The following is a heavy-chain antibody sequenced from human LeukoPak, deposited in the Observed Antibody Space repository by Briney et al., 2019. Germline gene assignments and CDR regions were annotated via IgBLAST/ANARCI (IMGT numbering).Heavy chain of an antibody. Sequence: GGSLRLSCAVSGFTFTNYWMSWARQAPGRGLEWVSAISTTGGTTYYADSVRGRFTISRDNSRNTLYLQMNSLRAKDTAIYYCVRGPRYYDDSGFHYGVFDIWGQGTVVTVSS. CDR3: VRGPRYYDDSGFHYGVFDI. J-gene: IGHJ3*02. CDR1: GFTFTNYW. D-gene: IGHD3-22*01. V-gene: IGHV3-23*01. CDR2: ISTTGGTT.